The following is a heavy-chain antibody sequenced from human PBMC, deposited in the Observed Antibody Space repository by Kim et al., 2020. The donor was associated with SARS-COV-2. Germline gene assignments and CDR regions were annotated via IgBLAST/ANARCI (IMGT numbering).Heavy chain of an antibody. J-gene: IGHJ4*02. V-gene: IGHV4-31*02. D-gene: IGHD3-10*01. Sequence: KKRVIISVDTSKNQFSLKLRSVTAADTAVYYCARESPYYYASGSYHYFDYWGQGTLVTVSS. CDR3: ARESPYYYASGSYHYFDY.